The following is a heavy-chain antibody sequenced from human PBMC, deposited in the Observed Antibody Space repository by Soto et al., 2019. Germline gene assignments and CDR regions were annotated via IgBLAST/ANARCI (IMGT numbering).Heavy chain of an antibody. J-gene: IGHJ6*03. Sequence: QVQLVQSGAEVKKPGASVKVSCKASGYTFTSYGISWVRQAPGQGLEWMGWISAYNGNTNYAQTLQGRVTMTTDTATSTAYMELRSLRSDDTAVYYCARPALDSSSNPPVVGYYCYMDGWGKGTTVTVSS. V-gene: IGHV1-18*01. CDR2: ISAYNGNT. CDR3: ARPALDSSSNPPVVGYYCYMDG. CDR1: GYTFTSYG. D-gene: IGHD6-13*01.